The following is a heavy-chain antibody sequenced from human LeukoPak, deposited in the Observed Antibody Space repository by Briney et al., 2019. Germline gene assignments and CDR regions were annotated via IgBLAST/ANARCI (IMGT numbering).Heavy chain of an antibody. CDR1: GFTFSNAW. V-gene: IGHV3-15*01. Sequence: PGGSLRLSCAASGFTFSNAWMNWVRQAPGKGLEWVGRIKSKTDGGTTDYAAPVKGRFTISRDDSKNTLYLQMNSLKTEDTAIYYCTTDQYSGTMTFDHWGQGTLVTVSS. D-gene: IGHD3-22*01. CDR3: TTDQYSGTMTFDH. CDR2: IKSKTDGGTT. J-gene: IGHJ4*02.